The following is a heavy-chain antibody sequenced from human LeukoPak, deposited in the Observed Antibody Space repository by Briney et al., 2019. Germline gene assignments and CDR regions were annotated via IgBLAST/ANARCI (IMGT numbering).Heavy chain of an antibody. Sequence: GGSLRLSCAASGFTFSSYAMSWVRQAPGKGLEWVSAISGSGGSTYYADSVKGRFTISRDNSKNTLYLQMNSLRAEDTAVYYCAKGYLFEYFLTQSANNDAFDIWGQGTMVTVSS. CDR2: ISGSGGST. V-gene: IGHV3-23*01. J-gene: IGHJ3*02. CDR3: AKGYLFEYFLTQSANNDAFDI. D-gene: IGHD3-9*01. CDR1: GFTFSSYA.